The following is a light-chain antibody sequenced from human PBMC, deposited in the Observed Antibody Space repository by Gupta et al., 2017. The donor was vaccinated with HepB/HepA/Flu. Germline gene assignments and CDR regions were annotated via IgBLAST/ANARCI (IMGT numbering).Light chain of an antibody. CDR2: DAT. CDR3: QQRSNWPRGS. CDR1: QSITNF. J-gene: IGKJ2*04. Sequence: EIVLTQSPATLSLSPGERPTLSCRASQSITNFLAWYQHKPGQAPRLLIYDATNRATGIPARFSGSGSGTDFTLTISSLEPEDFAVYYCQQRSNWPRGSFGQGTRLELK. V-gene: IGKV3-11*01.